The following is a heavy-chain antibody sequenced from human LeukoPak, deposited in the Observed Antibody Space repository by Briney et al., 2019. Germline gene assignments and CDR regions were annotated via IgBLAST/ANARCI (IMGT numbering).Heavy chain of an antibody. Sequence: GGSLRLSCAASGFSFSTYVMSWVRQAPGKSLEWVANIREDGSEKNYVDSVKGRFTISRDNAKDSLYLQMNSLRAEDTAVYYCATCSSWRFDYWGQGTLVTVSS. V-gene: IGHV3-7*05. CDR2: IREDGSEK. D-gene: IGHD6-13*01. J-gene: IGHJ4*02. CDR3: ATCSSWRFDY. CDR1: GFSFSTYV.